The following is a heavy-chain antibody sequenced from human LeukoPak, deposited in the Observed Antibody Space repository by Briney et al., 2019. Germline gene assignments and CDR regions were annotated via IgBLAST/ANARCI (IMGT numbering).Heavy chain of an antibody. Sequence: PSETLSLTCAVYGGSFSGYYWSWIRQPPGKGLEWIGEINHSGSTNYNPSLKSRVTISVDTSKNQFSLRLSSVTAADTAVYYCARETPQLWPFDYWGQGTLVTVSS. CDR3: ARETPQLWPFDY. V-gene: IGHV4-34*01. CDR2: INHSGST. D-gene: IGHD3-16*01. CDR1: GGSFSGYY. J-gene: IGHJ4*02.